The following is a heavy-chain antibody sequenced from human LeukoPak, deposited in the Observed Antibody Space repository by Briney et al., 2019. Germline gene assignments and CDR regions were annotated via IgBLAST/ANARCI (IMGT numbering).Heavy chain of an antibody. D-gene: IGHD3-16*01. CDR1: GYTFTSYD. V-gene: IGHV1-8*03. J-gene: IGHJ4*02. CDR2: MNPNSGNT. Sequence: ASVKVSCKASGYTFTSYDINWVRQATGQGLEWMGWMNPNSGNTGYAQKFQGRVTITRNTSISTAYMEMSSLRSEDTAVYYCARDNDSRDPPHFDYWGQGTLVTVSS. CDR3: ARDNDSRDPPHFDY.